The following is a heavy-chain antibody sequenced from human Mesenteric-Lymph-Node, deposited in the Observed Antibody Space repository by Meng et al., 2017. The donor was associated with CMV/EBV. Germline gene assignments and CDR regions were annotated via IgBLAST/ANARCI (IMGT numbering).Heavy chain of an antibody. Sequence: SETLSLTCAVYGGSFSGYYWSWIRQPPGKGLEWIGEINHSGSTNYNPSLKSRVTISVDTSKNQFSLKLSSVTAADTAVYYCARVLLFDIVVVPAARYYFDYWGQGTLVTVSS. CDR3: ARVLLFDIVVVPAARYYFDY. V-gene: IGHV4-34*01. D-gene: IGHD2-2*01. CDR1: GGSFSGYY. CDR2: INHSGST. J-gene: IGHJ4*02.